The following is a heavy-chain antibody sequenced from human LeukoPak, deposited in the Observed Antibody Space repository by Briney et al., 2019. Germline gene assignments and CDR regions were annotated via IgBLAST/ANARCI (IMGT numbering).Heavy chain of an antibody. V-gene: IGHV4-39*01. D-gene: IGHD3-22*01. CDR1: GGSISSSSYY. J-gene: IGHJ4*02. Sequence: KPSETLSLTCTVSGGSISSSSYYWGWIRQPPGKGLEWIGSIYYSGSTYYNPSLKSRVTISVDTSKNQFSLKLSSVTAADTAVYYCASYDSSGYAEYYFDYWGQGTLVTVSS. CDR3: ASYDSSGYAEYYFDY. CDR2: IYYSGST.